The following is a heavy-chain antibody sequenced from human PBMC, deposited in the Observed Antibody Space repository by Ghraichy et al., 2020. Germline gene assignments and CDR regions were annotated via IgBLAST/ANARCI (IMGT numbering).Heavy chain of an antibody. CDR1: GFTFSSYA. Sequence: GGSLRLSCAASGFTFSSYAMSWVRQAPGKGLEWVSAISGSGGSTYYADSVKGRFTISRDNSKNTLYLQMNSLRAEDTAVYYCAKDGLGTNYYYGMDVWGQGTTVTVSS. CDR2: ISGSGGST. V-gene: IGHV3-23*01. D-gene: IGHD2-8*01. CDR3: AKDGLGTNYYYGMDV. J-gene: IGHJ6*02.